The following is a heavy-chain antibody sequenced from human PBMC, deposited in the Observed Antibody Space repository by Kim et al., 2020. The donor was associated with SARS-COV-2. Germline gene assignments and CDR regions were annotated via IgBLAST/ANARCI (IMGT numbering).Heavy chain of an antibody. D-gene: IGHD6-13*01. CDR3: ARERLYSSSWYKVGVYFDY. CDR1: GGSFSGYY. J-gene: IGHJ4*02. Sequence: SETLSLTCAVYGGSFSGYYWSWIRQPPGKGLEWIGEINHSGSTNYNPSLKSRVTISVDTSKNQFSLKLSSVTAADTAVYYCARERLYSSSWYKVGVYFDYWGQGTLVTVSS. V-gene: IGHV4-34*01. CDR2: INHSGST.